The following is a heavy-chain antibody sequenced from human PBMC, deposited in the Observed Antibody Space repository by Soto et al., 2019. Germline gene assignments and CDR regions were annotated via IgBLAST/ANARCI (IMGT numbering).Heavy chain of an antibody. CDR3: ALRITMMVVEYYFDY. Sequence: ASVKVSCKVSGYTLTELSMHWVRQAPGKGLEWMGGFNPEDGETIYAQKFQGRVTMTEEKYTDTAYMELSSLGSEDTAVYYCALRITMMVVEYYFDYWGQGTLVTVSS. D-gene: IGHD3-22*01. J-gene: IGHJ4*02. V-gene: IGHV1-24*01. CDR1: GYTLTELS. CDR2: FNPEDGET.